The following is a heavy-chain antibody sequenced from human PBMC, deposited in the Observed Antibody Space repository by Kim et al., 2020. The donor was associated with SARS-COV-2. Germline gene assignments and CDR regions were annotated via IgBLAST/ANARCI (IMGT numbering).Heavy chain of an antibody. CDR3: ARHDGGSYHRDYGMDV. J-gene: IGHJ6*02. V-gene: IGHV4-39*01. D-gene: IGHD1-26*01. Sequence: SETLSLTCTVSGGSISSSSYYWGWIRQPPGKGLEWIGSIYYSGSTYYNPSLKSRVTISVDTSKNQFSLKLSSVTAADTAVYYCARHDGGSYHRDYGMDVWGQGTTVTVSS. CDR1: GGSISSSSYY. CDR2: IYYSGST.